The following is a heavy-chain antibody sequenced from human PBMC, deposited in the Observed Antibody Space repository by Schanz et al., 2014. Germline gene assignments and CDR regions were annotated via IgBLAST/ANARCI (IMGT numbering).Heavy chain of an antibody. V-gene: IGHV3-21*01. D-gene: IGHD6-13*01. CDR1: GFTFSSYA. Sequence: EVQLLDSGGGLVQPGGSLRLSCAASGFTFSSYAMSWVRQAPGKGLEWVSSISSSSSYIYYADSVKGRFTISRDNAKNSLYLQMNSLRAEDTSVYFCARVRRRIATPSTPSFRNYYYYAMDVWGQGTTXTVSS. CDR3: ARVRRRIATPSTPSFRNYYYYAMDV. J-gene: IGHJ6*02. CDR2: ISSSSSYI.